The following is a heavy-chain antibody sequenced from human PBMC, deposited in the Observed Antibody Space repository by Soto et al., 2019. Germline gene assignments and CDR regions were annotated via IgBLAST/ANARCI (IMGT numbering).Heavy chain of an antibody. CDR2: ISYDGDNK. V-gene: IGHV3-30-3*01. J-gene: IGHJ4*02. D-gene: IGHD6-19*01. CDR3: ARDSLPQTSGPLDH. Sequence: GGSLRISCAASGFTFISYAMNGVRQAPGKGLEWVAVISYDGDNKYYSDSVKGRFTISRDNSKNTVYLQMNSLRPDDTAVYYCARDSLPQTSGPLDHWGQGTLVTVSS. CDR1: GFTFISYA.